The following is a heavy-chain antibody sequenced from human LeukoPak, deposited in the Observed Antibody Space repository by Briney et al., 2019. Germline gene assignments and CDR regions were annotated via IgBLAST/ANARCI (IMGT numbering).Heavy chain of an antibody. CDR1: GYTLTELS. V-gene: IGHV1-24*01. D-gene: IGHD5-24*01. CDR2: FDPEDGET. Sequence: ASVKVSCKVSGYTLTELSMHWVRQAPGKGLEWMGGFDPEDGETIYAQKFQGRVTITADESTSTAYMELSSLRSEDTAVYYCARAFSAPRGIDGYNSELFDYWGQGTLVTVSS. J-gene: IGHJ4*02. CDR3: ARAFSAPRGIDGYNSELFDY.